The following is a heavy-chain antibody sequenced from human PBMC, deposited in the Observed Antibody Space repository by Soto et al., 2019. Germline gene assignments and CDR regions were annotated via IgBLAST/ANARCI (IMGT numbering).Heavy chain of an antibody. V-gene: IGHV3-72*01. Sequence: PGGSLRLSCAASRFTFTDDYMDWVRQTPGKGLEWVGRSRNKANSYSTEYAASVKGRFSISRDNSKNSLYLQMNSLKTEDTATYYCVHDFFGMNDWGRGTLVTVSS. CDR1: RFTFTDDY. CDR2: SRNKANSYST. D-gene: IGHD3-3*01. CDR3: VHDFFGMND. J-gene: IGHJ4*02.